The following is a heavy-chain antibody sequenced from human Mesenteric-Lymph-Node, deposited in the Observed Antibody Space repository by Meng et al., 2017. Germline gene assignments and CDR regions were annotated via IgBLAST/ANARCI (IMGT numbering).Heavy chain of an antibody. CDR3: AKCDQLLWFGELFYY. Sequence: GESLKISCAASGLSVSRNFMTWVRQAPGKGLEWVSTIYSGGMTYYADSVKGRFTISRHDSKNTLFLQMNSLRAEDTAVYYCAKCDQLLWFGELFYYWGQGTLVTVSS. CDR1: GLSVSRNF. V-gene: IGHV3-53*04. D-gene: IGHD3-10*01. CDR2: IYSGGMT. J-gene: IGHJ4*02.